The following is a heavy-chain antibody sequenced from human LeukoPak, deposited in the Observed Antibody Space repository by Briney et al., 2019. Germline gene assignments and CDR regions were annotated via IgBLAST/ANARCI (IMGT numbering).Heavy chain of an antibody. V-gene: IGHV3-30*19. D-gene: IGHD3-3*01. Sequence: GGSLRLSCAASGFTFSSYGMHWIRQAPGKGLEWVAVIWYEGSNKYYADSVKGRFTISRDNSKNTLYLQMNSLRAEDTAVYYCARDVGATYYDFWSGYYTDYYYYGMDVWGQGTTVTVSS. J-gene: IGHJ6*02. CDR3: ARDVGATYYDFWSGYYTDYYYYGMDV. CDR2: IWYEGSNK. CDR1: GFTFSSYG.